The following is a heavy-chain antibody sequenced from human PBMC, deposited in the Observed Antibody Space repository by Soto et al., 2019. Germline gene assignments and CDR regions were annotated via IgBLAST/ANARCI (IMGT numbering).Heavy chain of an antibody. D-gene: IGHD3-22*01. J-gene: IGHJ2*01. CDR1: GFTVNSYS. V-gene: IGHV3-48*01. CDR3: ARGPYYYDSSGPWGYSEL. Sequence: GGSLRLSCAASGFTVNSYSMNWARQAPGKGLEWVSYISSSSSTIYYADSVKGRFTISRDNAKNSLYLQMNSLRAEDTAVYYYARGPYYYDSSGPWGYSELWGRGTLVTVS. CDR2: ISSSSSTI.